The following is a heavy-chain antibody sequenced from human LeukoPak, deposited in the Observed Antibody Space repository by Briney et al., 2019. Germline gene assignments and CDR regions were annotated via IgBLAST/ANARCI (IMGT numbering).Heavy chain of an antibody. V-gene: IGHV3-30-3*01. Sequence: GGSLRLSCAASGFTFSSYAMHWVRQAPGKGLEWVAVISYDGSNKYYADSVKGRFTISRDNSKNTLYLQMNSLRAEDTAVYYCARAHVGATEDYWGQGTLVTVSS. D-gene: IGHD1-26*01. CDR1: GFTFSSYA. CDR2: ISYDGSNK. CDR3: ARAHVGATEDY. J-gene: IGHJ4*02.